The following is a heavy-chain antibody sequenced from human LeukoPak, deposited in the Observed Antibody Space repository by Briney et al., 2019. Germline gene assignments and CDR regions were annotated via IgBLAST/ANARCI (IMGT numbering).Heavy chain of an antibody. CDR3: ARDMGTVTWGFDY. CDR1: GYSFTCYY. CDR2: INPSGGST. V-gene: IGHV1-46*01. D-gene: IGHD4-17*01. J-gene: IGHJ4*02. Sequence: ASVSVSCKASGYSFTCYYKHWVRQAPGQGLEWMGIINPSGGSTSYAQKFQVRVTMTRDMSTSTVYMELSSLRSEDTAVYYCARDMGTVTWGFDYWGQGTLVTVSS.